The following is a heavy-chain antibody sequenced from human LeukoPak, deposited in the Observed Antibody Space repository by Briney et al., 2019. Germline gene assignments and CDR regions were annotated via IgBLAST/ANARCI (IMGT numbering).Heavy chain of an antibody. D-gene: IGHD6-13*01. CDR3: AKDGAGSWFGEAT. Sequence: GGSLRLSCAVSGFTFSSFGMQWVRQAPGKGLEWVALISYDGNNKHYADSVKGRFTISRDDSKNTLYLQMNGLRPEDTAVYYCAKDGAGSWFGEATWGQGTLVTVSS. CDR1: GFTFSSFG. V-gene: IGHV3-30*18. CDR2: ISYDGNNK. J-gene: IGHJ5*02.